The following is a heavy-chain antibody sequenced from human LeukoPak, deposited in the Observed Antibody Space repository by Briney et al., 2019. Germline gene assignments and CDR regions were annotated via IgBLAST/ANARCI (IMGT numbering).Heavy chain of an antibody. Sequence: GGSLRLSCAASGFTFSSYGMHWVRQAPGKGLEWVAVISYDGSNKYYADSVKGRFTISRDNSKNTLYLQMNSLRAEDTAVYYCAKDTFDPWGQGTLVTVSP. V-gene: IGHV3-30*18. CDR1: GFTFSSYG. CDR3: AKDTFDP. J-gene: IGHJ5*02. CDR2: ISYDGSNK.